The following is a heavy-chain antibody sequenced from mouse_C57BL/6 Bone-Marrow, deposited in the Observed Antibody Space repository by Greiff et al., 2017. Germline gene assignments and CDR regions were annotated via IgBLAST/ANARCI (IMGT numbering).Heavy chain of an antibody. J-gene: IGHJ4*01. CDR1: GYSITSDY. Sequence: EVHLVESGPGLAKPSQTLSLTCSVTGYSITSDYWNWIRKFPGNKLEYMGYISYSGSTYYNPSLKSRISITRDTSKNQYYLQLNSVTTEDTATYYCARKAAQATYAMDYWGQGTSVTVSS. D-gene: IGHD3-2*02. CDR3: ARKAAQATYAMDY. V-gene: IGHV3-8*01. CDR2: ISYSGST.